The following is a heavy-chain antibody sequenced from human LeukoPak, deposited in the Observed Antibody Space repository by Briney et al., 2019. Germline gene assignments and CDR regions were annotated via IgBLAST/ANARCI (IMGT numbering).Heavy chain of an antibody. V-gene: IGHV4-39*07. Sequence: SETLSLTCTVSGGSISSSSYYWGWIRQPPGKGLEWIGSIYYSGSTSYNPSLKSRVTISVDTSKNQFSLKLNSVTAADTAVYYCARSKDSSSSGLSYYFYMDVWGKGTTVIVSS. CDR2: IYYSGST. D-gene: IGHD6-6*01. J-gene: IGHJ6*03. CDR3: ARSKDSSSSGLSYYFYMDV. CDR1: GGSISSSSYY.